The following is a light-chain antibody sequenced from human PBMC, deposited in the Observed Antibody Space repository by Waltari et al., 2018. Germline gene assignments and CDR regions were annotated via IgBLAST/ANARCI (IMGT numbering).Light chain of an antibody. CDR2: KNS. V-gene: IGLV3-25*03. J-gene: IGLJ2*01. Sequence: SDELTHPPSVSVSLGQTARITCPGDSLPRQYAYWFQQRPGQAPVVVIYKNSERPSEIPERFSGSSSGTRVTLTISEVQAEDEADYYCQSASRDGTYKLFGGGTKLTVL. CDR3: QSASRDGTYKL. CDR1: SLPRQY.